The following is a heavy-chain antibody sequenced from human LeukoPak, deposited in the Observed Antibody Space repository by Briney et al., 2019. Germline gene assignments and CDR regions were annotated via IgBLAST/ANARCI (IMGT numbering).Heavy chain of an antibody. CDR3: AKDEPGISATRPDY. V-gene: IGHV3-30*18. J-gene: IGHJ4*02. Sequence: PGGSLRLSCAASGFTFSLFGMHWVRQAPGKGPEWVALISYDGSNKWYADSVEGRFTTSRDNSKNTLYLQMSSLRAEDTAVYYCAKDEPGISATRPDYWGQGTLVSVSS. CDR2: ISYDGSNK. CDR1: GFTFSLFG. D-gene: IGHD6-19*01.